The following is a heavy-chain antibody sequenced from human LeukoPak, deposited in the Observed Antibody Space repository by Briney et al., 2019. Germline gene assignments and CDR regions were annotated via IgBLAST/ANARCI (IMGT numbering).Heavy chain of an antibody. D-gene: IGHD4-11*01. V-gene: IGHV3-9*01. CDR3: ARSGGLQKFDY. J-gene: IGHJ4*02. CDR2: INWNSGSI. CDR1: GFTFDDYA. Sequence: GGSLRLSCVASGFTFDDYAMHWVRQTPGKGLEWVSGINWNSGSIGYADSVKGRFIISRDTSKNTLYLQMNSLRAEDTAVYYCARSGGLQKFDYWGQGTLVTVSS.